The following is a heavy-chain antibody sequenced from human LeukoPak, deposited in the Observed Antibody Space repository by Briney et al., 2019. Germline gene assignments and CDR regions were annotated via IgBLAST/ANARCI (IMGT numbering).Heavy chain of an antibody. D-gene: IGHD2-21*02. CDR1: GFTFSSYG. J-gene: IGHJ4*02. Sequence: QPGGSLRLSCAASGFTFSSYGMHWVRQAPGKGLEWVAVISYDGSDKYYADSVKGRFTISRDNSKNTLFLQMNSLRAEDTAVYFCARDVGGGDTFDYWGQGTLVTVSS. CDR3: ARDVGGGDTFDY. CDR2: ISYDGSDK. V-gene: IGHV3-30*19.